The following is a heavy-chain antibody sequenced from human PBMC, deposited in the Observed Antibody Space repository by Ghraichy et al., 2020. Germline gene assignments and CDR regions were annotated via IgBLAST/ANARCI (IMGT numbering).Heavy chain of an antibody. J-gene: IGHJ4*02. CDR3: ARDYMADY. CDR1: GFTFSNYP. CDR2: ISPDGSDK. Sequence: GGSLRLSCAASGFTFSNYPMHWIRQAPGKGLEWVALISPDGSDKKYPESVKGRFSISRDNSRRTLYLQTNSLRVEDTAVYYCARDYMADYWGQGTLVAVSS. D-gene: IGHD5-24*01. V-gene: IGHV3-30*04.